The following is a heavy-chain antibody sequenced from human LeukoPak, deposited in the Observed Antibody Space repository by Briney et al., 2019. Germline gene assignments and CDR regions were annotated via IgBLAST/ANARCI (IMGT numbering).Heavy chain of an antibody. CDR3: AQSYSSGWYYFDY. CDR2: INHSGST. CDR1: GGSFSGYY. J-gene: IGHJ4*02. Sequence: SETLSLTCAVYGGSFSGYYWSWIRQPPGKGLEWIGEINHSGSTNYNPSLKSRVTISVDTSKNQFSLKLSSVTAADTAAYYCAQSYSSGWYYFDYWGQGTLVTVSS. D-gene: IGHD6-19*01. V-gene: IGHV4-34*01.